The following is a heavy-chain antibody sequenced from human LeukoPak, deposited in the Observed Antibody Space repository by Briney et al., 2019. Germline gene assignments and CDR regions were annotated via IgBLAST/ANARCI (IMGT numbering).Heavy chain of an antibody. CDR1: GYTFTSYG. J-gene: IGHJ4*02. V-gene: IGHV1-18*01. CDR3: ARGPYGSGSYYNPPDY. Sequence: GASAKVSCKASGYTFTSYGISWVRQAPGQGLEWMGWISAYNGNTNYAQKLQGRVTMTTDTSTSTAYMELRSLRSDDTAVYYCARGPYGSGSYYNPPDYWGQGTLVTVSS. CDR2: ISAYNGNT. D-gene: IGHD3-10*01.